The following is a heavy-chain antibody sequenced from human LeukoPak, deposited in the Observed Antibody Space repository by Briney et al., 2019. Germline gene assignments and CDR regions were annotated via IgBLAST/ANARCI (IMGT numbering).Heavy chain of an antibody. CDR3: ARREFSSSSVSGAFDI. Sequence: SETLSLTCTVSGGSISSSSYYWGWIRQPPGKGLEWIGSIYYSGSTYYNPSLKSRVTISVDTSKNQFSPKLSSVTAADAAVYYCARREFSSSSVSGAFDIWGQGTMVTVSS. CDR2: IYYSGST. D-gene: IGHD6-13*01. CDR1: GGSISSSSYY. V-gene: IGHV4-39*01. J-gene: IGHJ3*02.